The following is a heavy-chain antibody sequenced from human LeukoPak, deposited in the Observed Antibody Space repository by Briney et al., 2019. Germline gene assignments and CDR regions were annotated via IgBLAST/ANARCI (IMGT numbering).Heavy chain of an antibody. CDR2: IYYSGST. J-gene: IGHJ3*02. CDR1: GGSISSYY. V-gene: IGHV4-59*01. D-gene: IGHD6-19*01. CDR3: ARGGVFTVAPDAFDI. Sequence: SETLSLTCTVSGGSISSYYWSWIRQPPGKGLEWIGYIYYSGSTNYNPSLKSRVTISVDTSKNQFSLKLSSVTAADTAVYYCARGGVFTVAPDAFDIWGQGTMVTVSS.